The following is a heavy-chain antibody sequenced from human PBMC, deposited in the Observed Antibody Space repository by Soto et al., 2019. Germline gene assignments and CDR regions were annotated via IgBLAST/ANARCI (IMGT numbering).Heavy chain of an antibody. CDR1: GFTFTKYA. CDR2: ISGSGSAT. J-gene: IGHJ4*02. CDR3: AKRSGFDSGLFDY. Sequence: EVQLLESGGGLVQPGGSLRLSCAVSGFTFTKYAMSWVRQAPGKGLEWVSAISGSGSATHYADSVNGRFTISRDNSKNTLALQMNSLRVEDTAIYFCAKRSGFDSGLFDYWGQGTLVTVSS. V-gene: IGHV3-23*01. D-gene: IGHD5-12*01.